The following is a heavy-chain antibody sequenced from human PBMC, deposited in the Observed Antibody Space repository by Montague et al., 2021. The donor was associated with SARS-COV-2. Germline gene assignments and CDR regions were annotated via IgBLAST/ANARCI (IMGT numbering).Heavy chain of an antibody. CDR3: ARTSASSDY. J-gene: IGHJ4*02. Sequence: CAISGDSVSINSVARNWIRQSPSIGFERLGMTYHRSKWYNDYAVSVKSRITINPDTSKNQISLQLNSVTPEDTAVYYCARTSASSDYWGQGTLVTVSS. D-gene: IGHD1-26*01. CDR1: GDSVSINSVA. CDR2: TYHRSKWYN. V-gene: IGHV6-1*01.